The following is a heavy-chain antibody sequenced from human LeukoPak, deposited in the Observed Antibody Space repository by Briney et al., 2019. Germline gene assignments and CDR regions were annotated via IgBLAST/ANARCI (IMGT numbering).Heavy chain of an antibody. V-gene: IGHV3-30*02. CDR1: GFTFSSYG. Sequence: GGSLRLSCAASGFTFSSYGMHWVRQAPGKGLEWVAFIRYDGSNKYYADSVKGRFTISRDNSKNTLYLQMNSLRAEDTAVYYCAKEGYCSSTSCPDVAFDIWGQGTMVTVSS. D-gene: IGHD2-2*01. CDR3: AKEGYCSSTSCPDVAFDI. J-gene: IGHJ3*02. CDR2: IRYDGSNK.